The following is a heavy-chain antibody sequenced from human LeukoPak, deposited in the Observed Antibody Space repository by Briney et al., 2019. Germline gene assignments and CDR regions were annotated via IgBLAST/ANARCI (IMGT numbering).Heavy chain of an antibody. V-gene: IGHV4-61*01. CDR2: IYYSEST. Sequence: SETLSLTCTVSGGSVSSRSHYWSWIREPPGKGLEWIGYIYYSESTNYNPSLKSRVTIAVDTSKTQFSLKLRSVTAADTAVYYCASLVAAAGYWWFDPWGQGTLVTVSS. CDR3: ASLVAAAGYWWFDP. CDR1: GGSVSSRSHY. J-gene: IGHJ5*02. D-gene: IGHD6-13*01.